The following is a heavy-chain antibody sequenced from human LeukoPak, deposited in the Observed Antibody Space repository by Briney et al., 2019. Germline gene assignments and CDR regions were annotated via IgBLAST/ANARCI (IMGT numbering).Heavy chain of an antibody. V-gene: IGHV3-49*04. CDR2: IRSKAYGGTT. J-gene: IGHJ4*02. CDR1: GFTFGDYA. Sequence: GGSLRLSCTASGFTFGDYAMSWVRQAPGKGLEWVGFIRSKAYGGTTEYAASVKGRFTISRDDSKSIAYLQMNSLKTEDTAVYYCTRDLGVPQRDWGQGTLVTVSS. D-gene: IGHD3-16*01. CDR3: TRDLGVPQRD.